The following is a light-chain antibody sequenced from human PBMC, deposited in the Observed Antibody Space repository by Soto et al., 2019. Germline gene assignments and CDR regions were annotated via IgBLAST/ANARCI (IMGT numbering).Light chain of an antibody. CDR2: GAS. CDR3: QQLNNYAIT. Sequence: AIPLTQSPSSLSASVGDRVTITCRASQGISSALAWYQHKPGKAPKLLIYGASTLESGVPSRFSGSGSGTDFTLTISSLQPEDFATYYCQQLNNYAITFGHGTRLEIK. CDR1: QGISSA. V-gene: IGKV1D-13*01. J-gene: IGKJ5*01.